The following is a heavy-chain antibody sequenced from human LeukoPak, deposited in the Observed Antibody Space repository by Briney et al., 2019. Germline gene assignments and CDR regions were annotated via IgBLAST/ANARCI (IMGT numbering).Heavy chain of an antibody. CDR1: GYTFITSG. Sequence: ASVKVSCKASGYTFITSGITWVRQAPGHGLKWMGWISPFNGKTRFAEEFQDRLTMTTDTPTRTACMVLRSLRSDDTAVYYCVRDRDATPDDVRDYWGQGTLVTVSS. CDR2: ISPFNGKT. D-gene: IGHD2-21*02. V-gene: IGHV1-18*01. CDR3: VRDRDATPDDVRDY. J-gene: IGHJ4*02.